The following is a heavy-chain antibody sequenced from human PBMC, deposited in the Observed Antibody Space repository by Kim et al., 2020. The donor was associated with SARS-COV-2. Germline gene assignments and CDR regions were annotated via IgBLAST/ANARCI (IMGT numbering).Heavy chain of an antibody. CDR1: GFTFSSYW. D-gene: IGHD3-10*01. V-gene: IGHV3-74*01. CDR3: ARDPLYYYGSLDYYGMDV. Sequence: GGSLRLSCAASGFTFSSYWMHWVRQAPGKGLVWVSRINSDGSSTSYADSVKGRFTISRDNAKNTLYLQMNSLRAEDTAVYYCARDPLYYYGSLDYYGMDVWGQGPRSPSP. J-gene: IGHJ6*02. CDR2: INSDGSST.